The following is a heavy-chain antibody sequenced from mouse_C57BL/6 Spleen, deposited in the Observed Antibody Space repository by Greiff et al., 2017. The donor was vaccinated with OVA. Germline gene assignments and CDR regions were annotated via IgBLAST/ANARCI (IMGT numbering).Heavy chain of an antibody. CDR1: GYSITSGYY. J-gene: IGHJ4*01. V-gene: IGHV3-6*01. CDR2: ISYDGSN. Sequence: EVQLQQSGPGLVKPSQSLSLTCSVTGYSITSGYYWNWIRQFPGNKLEWMGYISYDGSNNYNPSLKNRSSITRDTSTNQFFLKLNSVTTEDTATYYCARGGHYYAMDYWGQGTSVTVSS. CDR3: ARGGHYYAMDY.